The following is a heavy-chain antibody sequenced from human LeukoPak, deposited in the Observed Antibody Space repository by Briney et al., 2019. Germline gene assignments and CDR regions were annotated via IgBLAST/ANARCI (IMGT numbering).Heavy chain of an antibody. Sequence: PGGSLRLSCAASGFAVSSNDMSWVRQAPAKGLEWISVIYSGGSTYNADSVKGRFTVSRDNSKNTLYLQMNSLRADDTAVYYCARGPRGFDPWGQGTLVTVS. J-gene: IGHJ5*02. CDR1: GFAVSSND. CDR3: ARGPRGFDP. V-gene: IGHV3-53*01. CDR2: IYSGGST.